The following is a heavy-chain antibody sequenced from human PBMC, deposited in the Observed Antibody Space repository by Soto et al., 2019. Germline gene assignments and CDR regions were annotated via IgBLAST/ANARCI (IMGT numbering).Heavy chain of an antibody. CDR2: INHSGST. D-gene: IGHD3-16*01. Sequence: SETLSLTCAVYGGSFSGYYWSWIRQPPGKGLEWIGEINHSGSTNYNPSLKSRVTTSVDTSKNQFSLKLSSVTAADTAVYYCAGAWQPQMGAFDIWGQGTMVTVSS. J-gene: IGHJ3*02. CDR1: GGSFSGYY. CDR3: AGAWQPQMGAFDI. V-gene: IGHV4-34*01.